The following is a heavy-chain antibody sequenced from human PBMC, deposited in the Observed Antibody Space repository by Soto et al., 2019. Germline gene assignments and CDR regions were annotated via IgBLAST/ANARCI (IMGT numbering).Heavy chain of an antibody. CDR1: GFTFSSYG. CDR3: AKEARIAAAGRDRNNWFDP. Sequence: GGSLRLSCAASGFTFSSYGMHWVRQAPGKGLEWVAVISYDGSNKYYADSVKGRFTISRDNSKNTLYLQMNSLRAEDTAVYYCAKEARIAAAGRDRNNWFDPWGQGTLVTVSS. J-gene: IGHJ5*02. V-gene: IGHV3-30*18. D-gene: IGHD6-13*01. CDR2: ISYDGSNK.